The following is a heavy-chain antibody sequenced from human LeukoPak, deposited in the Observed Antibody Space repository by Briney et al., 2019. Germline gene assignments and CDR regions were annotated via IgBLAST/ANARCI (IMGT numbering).Heavy chain of an antibody. CDR3: ARLRRDILTGYYGGFDY. D-gene: IGHD3-9*01. Sequence: ASVKVSCKASGCTFTGYYMHWVRQAPGQGLEWMGWINPNSGGTNYAQKFQGRVAITRDTSISTAYMELSRLRSDDTAVYYCARLRRDILTGYYGGFDYWGQGTLVTVSS. V-gene: IGHV1-2*02. J-gene: IGHJ4*02. CDR2: INPNSGGT. CDR1: GCTFTGYY.